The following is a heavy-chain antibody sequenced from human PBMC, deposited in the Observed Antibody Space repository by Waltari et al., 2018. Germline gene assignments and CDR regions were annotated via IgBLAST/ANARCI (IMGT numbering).Heavy chain of an antibody. V-gene: IGHV4-38-2*02. D-gene: IGHD2-15*01. CDR1: DYSLSTASY. CDR3: ASRVTATNYYFDN. J-gene: IGHJ4*02. CDR2: ILQDWRT. Sequence: VQPQESGAGLVKPSETLSLTCTVFDYSLSTASYCTWIRQPPGKGLEWIGTILQDWRTYYNPSLKSRVTTSVDTSKNQFSLKLSSVTAADTAVYYCASRVTATNYYFDNWGQGTLVTVSS.